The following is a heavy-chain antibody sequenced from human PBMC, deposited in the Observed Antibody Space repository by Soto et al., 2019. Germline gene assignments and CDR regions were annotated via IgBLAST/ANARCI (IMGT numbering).Heavy chain of an antibody. D-gene: IGHD2-8*01. CDR3: ALRPFGEPLAPYAIPTEYYYGMDV. V-gene: IGHV4-34*01. CDR2: INHSGST. J-gene: IGHJ6*02. Sequence: QVQLQQWGAGLLKPSETLSLTCAVYGGSFSGYYWSWIRQPPGKGLEWIGEINHSGSTNYNPSLKSRVTISVDTSKNQFSLKLSSVTAADTAVYYCALRPFGEPLAPYAIPTEYYYGMDVWGQGTTVTVSS. CDR1: GGSFSGYY.